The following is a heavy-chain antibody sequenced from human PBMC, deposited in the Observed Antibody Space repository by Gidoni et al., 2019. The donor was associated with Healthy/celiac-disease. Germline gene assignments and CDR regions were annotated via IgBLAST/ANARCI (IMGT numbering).Heavy chain of an antibody. CDR3: ARCPKPKYGDPRRVGMDV. V-gene: IGHV3-30-3*01. CDR1: GFTFRSYA. D-gene: IGHD4-17*01. CDR2: ISYDGSNK. Sequence: QVQLVESGGGVVQPGRSLRLSCAASGFTFRSYAMHWVRQAPGKGLEWVAVISYDGSNKYYADSVKGRFTISRDNSKNTLYLQMNSLRAEDTAVYYCARCPKPKYGDPRRVGMDVWGQGTTVTVSS. J-gene: IGHJ6*02.